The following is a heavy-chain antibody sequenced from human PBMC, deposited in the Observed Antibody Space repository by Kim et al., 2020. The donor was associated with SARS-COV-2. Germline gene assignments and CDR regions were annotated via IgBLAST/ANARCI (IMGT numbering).Heavy chain of an antibody. D-gene: IGHD3-22*01. CDR2: INPSGGST. V-gene: IGHV1-46*01. CDR1: GYTFTSYY. CDR3: ARDGNGSEYYYDSSGYYQY. J-gene: IGHJ4*02. Sequence: ASVKVSCKASGYTFTSYYMHWVRQAPGQGLEWMGIINPSGGSTSYAQKFQGRVTMTRDTSTSTVYMELSSLRSEDTAVYYCARDGNGSEYYYDSSGYYQYWGQGTLVTVSS.